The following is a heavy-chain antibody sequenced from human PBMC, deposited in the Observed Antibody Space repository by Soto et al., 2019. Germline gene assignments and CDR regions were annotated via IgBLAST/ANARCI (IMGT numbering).Heavy chain of an antibody. CDR3: ARVTMVIRDSDHFGVDV. D-gene: IGHD4-17*01. Sequence: AETLSLTCVVSGFPISSPYSWGFIRQPPRKGLEWIGSISHTGTTSYSPSLTSRVSISVDTSKNQVSLKLTSVTAADTAVYFCARVTMVIRDSDHFGVDVWGHGTTVTVSS. V-gene: IGHV4-38-2*01. J-gene: IGHJ6*02. CDR2: ISHTGTT. CDR1: GFPISSPYS.